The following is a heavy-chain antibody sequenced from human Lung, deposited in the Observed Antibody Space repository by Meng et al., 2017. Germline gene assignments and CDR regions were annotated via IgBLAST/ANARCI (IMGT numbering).Heavy chain of an antibody. CDR3: ARGPTTMAHDFDY. D-gene: IGHD4-11*01. CDR2: INHSGST. J-gene: IGHJ4*02. CDR1: GGSFSDYY. Sequence: HVQLLPWGAGLLKPPETLSLTCFVSGGSFSDYYWSWIRQPPGKGLEWIGEINHSGSTNYNPSLESRATISVDTSQNNLSLKLSSVTAADSAVYYCARGPTTMAHDFDYWGQGTLVTVSS. V-gene: IGHV4-34*01.